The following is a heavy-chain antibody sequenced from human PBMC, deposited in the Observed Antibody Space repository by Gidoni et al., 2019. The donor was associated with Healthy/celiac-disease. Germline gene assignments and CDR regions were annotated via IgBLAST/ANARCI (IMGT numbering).Heavy chain of an antibody. CDR1: GFTFSSYA. CDR2: IIGSGGST. J-gene: IGHJ4*02. D-gene: IGHD2-15*01. V-gene: IGHV3-23*01. Sequence: EVQMLESGGGLVQPGGSLRLSCADSGFTFSSYAMSWVRQAPGKGLEWVSAIIGSGGSTYYADSVKCRFTISRDNSKNTLYLQMNSLRAEDTAVYYCAKDSEVVVVVAANPYYFDYWGQGTLVTVSS. CDR3: AKDSEVVVVVAANPYYFDY.